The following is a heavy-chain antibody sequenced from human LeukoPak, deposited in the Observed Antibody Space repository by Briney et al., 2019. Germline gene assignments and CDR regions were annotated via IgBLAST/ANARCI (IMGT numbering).Heavy chain of an antibody. Sequence: SETLSLTCTVSGGSISSYYWSWIRQPPGKGLEWIGYIYYSGSTNYNPSLRSRVTISVDTSKNQFSLKLSSVTAADTAVYYCARGSGIAAAGTLDYWGQGTLVTVSS. CDR2: IYYSGST. CDR3: ARGSGIAAAGTLDY. J-gene: IGHJ4*02. D-gene: IGHD6-13*01. CDR1: GGSISSYY. V-gene: IGHV4-59*01.